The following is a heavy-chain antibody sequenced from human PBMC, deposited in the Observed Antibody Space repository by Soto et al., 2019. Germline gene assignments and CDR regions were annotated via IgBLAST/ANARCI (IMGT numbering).Heavy chain of an antibody. J-gene: IGHJ4*02. CDR1: GGSISSSSYY. CDR2: IYYSGST. D-gene: IGHD2-15*01. V-gene: IGHV4-39*01. Sequence: SETLSLTCTVSGGSISSSSYYWGWIRQPPGKGLEWIGSIYYSGSTYYNPSLKSRVTISVDTSKNQFSLKLSSVTAADTAVYYCARHVIYLGRWYSFDYWGQAPLVTGS. CDR3: ARHVIYLGRWYSFDY.